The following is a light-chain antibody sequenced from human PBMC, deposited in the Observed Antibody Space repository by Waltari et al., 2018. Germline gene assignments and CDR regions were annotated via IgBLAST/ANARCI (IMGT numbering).Light chain of an antibody. CDR3: QQCYSTPYT. CDR1: QTVLYRDNNKNY. Sequence: DIVMTQSPDSLAVSLRERATINCKSSQTVLYRDNNKNYLTWYQQKPGQPPKLLFSWASIRESGVPDRLSASGSGTDFTLTISSLQAEDVAVYYCQQCYSTPYTFGQGTKLEIK. V-gene: IGKV4-1*01. CDR2: WAS. J-gene: IGKJ2*01.